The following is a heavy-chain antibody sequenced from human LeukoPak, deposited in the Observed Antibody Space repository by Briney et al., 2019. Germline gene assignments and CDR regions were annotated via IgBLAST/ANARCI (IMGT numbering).Heavy chain of an antibody. D-gene: IGHD3-22*01. CDR3: ARVYQAYDSSGPGAFDI. CDR2: ISSSSSTI. J-gene: IGHJ3*02. CDR1: GFTFSSYS. V-gene: IGHV3-48*01. Sequence: QPGRSLRLSCAASGFTFSSYSMNWVRQAPGKGLEWVSYISSSSSTIYYADSVKGRFTISRDNAKNSLYLQMNSLRAEDTAVYFCARVYQAYDSSGPGAFDIWGQGTMVTVSS.